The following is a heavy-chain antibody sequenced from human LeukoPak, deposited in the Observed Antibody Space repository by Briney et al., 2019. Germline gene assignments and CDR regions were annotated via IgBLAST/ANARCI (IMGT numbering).Heavy chain of an antibody. D-gene: IGHD5-18*01. J-gene: IGHJ4*02. CDR1: GGSFSGYY. Sequence: PSETLSLTCAVYGGSFSGYYWSWIRQPPGKGLEWIGEINHSGSTNYNPSLKSRVTISVDTSKNQFSLKLSSVTAADTAVYYCARRGRYSYGSPYYFDYWGQGTLVTVSS. V-gene: IGHV4-34*01. CDR3: ARRGRYSYGSPYYFDY. CDR2: INHSGST.